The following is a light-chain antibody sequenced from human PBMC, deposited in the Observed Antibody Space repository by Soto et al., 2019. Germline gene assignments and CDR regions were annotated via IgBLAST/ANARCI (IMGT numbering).Light chain of an antibody. J-gene: IGLJ1*01. Sequence: QSALTQPASVSGSPGQSITISCTGTSSDVGGYNYVSWYQQHPGKSSKLMIYDVSNRPSGVSNRFSGSKSGNTASLTISGLQAEDEADYYCSSYTSSSTPFYVFGTGTKVTVL. CDR2: DVS. CDR3: SSYTSSSTPFYV. V-gene: IGLV2-14*01. CDR1: SSDVGGYNY.